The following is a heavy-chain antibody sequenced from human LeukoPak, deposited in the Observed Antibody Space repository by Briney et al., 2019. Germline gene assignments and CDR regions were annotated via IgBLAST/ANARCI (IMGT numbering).Heavy chain of an antibody. J-gene: IGHJ4*02. D-gene: IGHD4-17*01. CDR2: MNPNSGNT. CDR3: ARGTVTIDY. Sequence: ASVKVSCKASGYTFSSYDINWVRQATGQGLEWMGWMNPNSGNTGFAQKFRGRVTITRNTSISTAYMELSSLRSEDTAVYYCARGTVTIDYWGQGTLVTVSS. V-gene: IGHV1-8*03. CDR1: GYTFSSYD.